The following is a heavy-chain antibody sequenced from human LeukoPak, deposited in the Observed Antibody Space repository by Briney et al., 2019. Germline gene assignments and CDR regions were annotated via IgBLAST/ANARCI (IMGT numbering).Heavy chain of an antibody. CDR1: GGSISSYY. J-gene: IGHJ3*02. D-gene: IGHD2-15*01. Sequence: ASETLSLTCTVSGGSISSYYWSWIRQPPGKGLEWIGYIYYSGSTNYNPSLKSRVTISVDTSKNQFFLKLSSVTAADTAVYYCARGAAALVLDAFDIWGQGTMVTVSS. CDR3: ARGAAALVLDAFDI. CDR2: IYYSGST. V-gene: IGHV4-59*01.